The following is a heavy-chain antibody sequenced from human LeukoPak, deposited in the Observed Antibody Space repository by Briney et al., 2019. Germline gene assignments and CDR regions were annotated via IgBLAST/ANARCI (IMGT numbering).Heavy chain of an antibody. CDR1: GGSISSYY. Sequence: SETLSLTCTVSGGSISSYYWSRIRQPPGKGLEWIGYIYYSGSTNYNPSLKSRVTISVDTSKNQFSLKLSSVTAADTAVYYCARVLAAAAYIDYWGQGTLVTVSS. CDR3: ARVLAAAAYIDY. J-gene: IGHJ4*02. D-gene: IGHD6-13*01. CDR2: IYYSGST. V-gene: IGHV4-59*01.